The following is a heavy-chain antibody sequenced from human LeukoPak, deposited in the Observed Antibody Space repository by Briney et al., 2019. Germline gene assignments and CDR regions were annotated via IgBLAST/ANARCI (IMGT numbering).Heavy chain of an antibody. CDR1: GLTVSSY. CDR3: ARPPYGGVDY. Sequence: PGGSLRLSCAASGLTVSSYMSWVRQAPGKGLEWVSVIHSGGSIYYADSVKGRFTISRDKSKNALYLQMNSLRAEDTAVYYCARPPYGGVDYWGQGTLVTVSS. V-gene: IGHV3-66*04. D-gene: IGHD4-23*01. J-gene: IGHJ4*02. CDR2: IHSGGSI.